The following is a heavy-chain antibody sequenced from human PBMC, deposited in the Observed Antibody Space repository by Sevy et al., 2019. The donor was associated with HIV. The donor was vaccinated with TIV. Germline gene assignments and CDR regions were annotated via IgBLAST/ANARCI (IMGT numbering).Heavy chain of an antibody. D-gene: IGHD6-13*01. CDR2: ISSSSSTI. CDR1: GFTFSSYS. V-gene: IGHV3-48*01. Sequence: GGSLRLSCAASGFTFSSYSMNWVRQAPGKGLEWVSYISSSSSTIYYADSVKGRFTISRDNAKNSLYLQMNSLRAEDTAVYYCARVGREQQLDYYYYYGMDVWGQGTTVTVSS. J-gene: IGHJ6*02. CDR3: ARVGREQQLDYYYYYGMDV.